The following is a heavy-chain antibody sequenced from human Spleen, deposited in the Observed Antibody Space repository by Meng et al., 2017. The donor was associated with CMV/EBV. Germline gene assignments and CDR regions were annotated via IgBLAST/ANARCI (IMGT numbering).Heavy chain of an antibody. CDR1: GFKFSDYG. D-gene: IGHD3-16*01. J-gene: IGHJ6*02. CDR2: ISGSSSYT. Sequence: GESLKISCTAAGFKFSDYGMNWVRQAPGKGLEWVSFISGSSSYTKYADSVKGRFTISRDNAKKSLYLQMDSLRAEDTAVYYCAFPFGGERYSLYYYGMDVWGQGTTVTVSS. V-gene: IGHV3-21*01. CDR3: AFPFGGERYSLYYYGMDV.